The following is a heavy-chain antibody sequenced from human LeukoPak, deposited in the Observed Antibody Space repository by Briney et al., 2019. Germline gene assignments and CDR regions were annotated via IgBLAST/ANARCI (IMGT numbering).Heavy chain of an antibody. D-gene: IGHD6-19*01. CDR2: IGGSDGST. CDR3: AKDRGIAVAGSFDY. J-gene: IGHJ4*02. V-gene: IGHV3-23*01. CDR1: RFIFSSYA. Sequence: GGSLRLSCAASRFIFSSYAMSWVRQAPGKGLEWVSAIGGSDGSTYYADSVKGRFTHPRDNSKHTLYLQMNSLRADDTAVYYCAKDRGIAVAGSFDYWGQGTLVTVSS.